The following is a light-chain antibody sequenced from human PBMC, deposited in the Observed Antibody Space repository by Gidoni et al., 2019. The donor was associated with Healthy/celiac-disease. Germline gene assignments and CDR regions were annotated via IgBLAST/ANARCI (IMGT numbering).Light chain of an antibody. J-gene: IGKJ1*01. V-gene: IGKV3-15*01. CDR3: QQYNIWPPWT. CDR2: GAS. Sequence: EIVMTQSPATLSVSPGERATLSCRASQSVSSNLAWYQQKPGQAPRLLIYGASTRATGIPVRFSGSGSGTEFTLTISSLLSEDFAVYYCQQYNIWPPWTFGQXTKVEIK. CDR1: QSVSSN.